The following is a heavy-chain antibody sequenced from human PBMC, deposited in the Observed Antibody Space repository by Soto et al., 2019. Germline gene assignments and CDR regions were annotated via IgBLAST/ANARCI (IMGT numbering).Heavy chain of an antibody. J-gene: IGHJ6*02. V-gene: IGHV1-69*06. CDR2: IVPLFRTT. CDR1: GGTFSSYA. D-gene: IGHD6-13*01. CDR3: ARGGYSSTWSNLLDRSGLDV. Sequence: QVQLVQSGAEAKKPGSSVKVSCKTSGGTFSSYAISWVRQAPGQGLEWMGGIVPLFRTTNYAQKFQGSVTITAETSTKTLYLGLSGRRLGDRAVNYCARGGYSSTWSNLLDRSGLDVWGQGTTVTVSS.